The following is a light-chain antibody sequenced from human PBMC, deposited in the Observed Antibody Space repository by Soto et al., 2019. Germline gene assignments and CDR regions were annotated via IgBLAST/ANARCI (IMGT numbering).Light chain of an antibody. J-gene: IGKJ1*01. CDR1: QSVSGSA. V-gene: IGKV3-20*01. CDR2: GAS. CDR3: QHHGHSPVT. Sequence: DMELAHSPGTLSLTPREIATLACRASQSVSGSALAWYQQRPGQPPRRLIYGASSRATGIPDRFSGSGSGTDFNLSISRLEPEDFAVYYCQHHGHSPVTFGQGTKVDIK.